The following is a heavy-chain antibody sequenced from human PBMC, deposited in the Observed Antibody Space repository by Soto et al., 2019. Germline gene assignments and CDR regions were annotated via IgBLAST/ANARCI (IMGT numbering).Heavy chain of an antibody. CDR2: ISAYNGNT. CDR1: GYTFTSYG. V-gene: IGHV1-18*01. Sequence: ASVKVSCRASGYTFTSYGISWWRRAPGEGLEGMGWISAYNGNTNYAQKLQGRVTMTTDTSTSTAYMELRSLRSDDTAVYYCARVSDSGTGYYYYGMDVWGQGTTVTVSS. D-gene: IGHD2-21*01. J-gene: IGHJ6*02. CDR3: ARVSDSGTGYYYYGMDV.